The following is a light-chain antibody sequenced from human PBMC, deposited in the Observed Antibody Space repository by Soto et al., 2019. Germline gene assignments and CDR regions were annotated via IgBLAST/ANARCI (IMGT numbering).Light chain of an antibody. CDR3: CSYAGSNTLSWL. CDR1: SSDVGSYNL. J-gene: IGLJ3*02. Sequence: QSALTQPASVSGSPGQSLTISCTGTSSDVGSYNLVSWYQQHPGKAPKLMIYEGSKRPSGVSNRFSASKSGNTASLTISGLQAEDEADYYCCSYAGSNTLSWLFGGGTKLTVL. CDR2: EGS. V-gene: IGLV2-23*01.